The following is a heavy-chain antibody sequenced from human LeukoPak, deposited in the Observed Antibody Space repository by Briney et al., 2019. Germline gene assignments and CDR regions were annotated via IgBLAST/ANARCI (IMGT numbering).Heavy chain of an antibody. J-gene: IGHJ6*02. CDR1: GGSISSGSYY. CDR2: INTSGST. CDR3: ASIQSYYFGLDA. D-gene: IGHD4-11*01. Sequence: SQTLSLTCTVSGGSISSGSYYWSWIRQPAGKGLEWIGRINTSGSTNYNPSLKSRVTISVDTSKNQFSLKLSSVTAADTAGYYCASIQSYYFGLDAWGQGTTVTVSS. V-gene: IGHV4-61*02.